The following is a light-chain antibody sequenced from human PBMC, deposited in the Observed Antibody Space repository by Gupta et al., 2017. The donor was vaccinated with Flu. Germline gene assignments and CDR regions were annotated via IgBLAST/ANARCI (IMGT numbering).Light chain of an antibody. V-gene: IGLV1-40*01. Sequence: TSNIGAGYDVHWYQQISGRAPKLLIYANNNRPSGVPDRFSGSQSGTSASLAITGLQAEDEADYYCQSYDSSGYYVFGTGTTVTVL. J-gene: IGLJ1*01. CDR2: ANN. CDR1: TSNIGAGYD. CDR3: QSYDSSGYYV.